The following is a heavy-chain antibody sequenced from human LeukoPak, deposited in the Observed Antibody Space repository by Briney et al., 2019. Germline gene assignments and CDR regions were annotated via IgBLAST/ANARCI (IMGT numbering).Heavy chain of an antibody. CDR3: ARKHYYDSSGSDTFDY. CDR1: GFTVSNNY. V-gene: IGHV3-66*01. J-gene: IGHJ4*02. D-gene: IGHD3-22*01. Sequence: GGSLRLSCAASGFTVSNNYMSWVRQAPGKGLEWVSVIYSGGSTYYADSVKGRFTISRDNSKNTLYLQMNSLRAEDTAVYYCARKHYYDSSGSDTFDYWGQGTLVTVSS. CDR2: IYSGGST.